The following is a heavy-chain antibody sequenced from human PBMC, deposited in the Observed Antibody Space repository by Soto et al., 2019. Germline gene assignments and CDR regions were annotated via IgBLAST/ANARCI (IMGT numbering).Heavy chain of an antibody. CDR2: INHSGST. CDR3: ARLIGYYYYMDV. CDR1: GGSFSGYY. Sequence: NPSETLSLTCAVYGGSFSGYYWIWIRQPPGKGLEWIGEINHSGSTNYNPSLKSRVTISVDTSKNQFSLKLSSVTAADTAVYYCARLIGYYYYMDVWGKGTTVTVSS. V-gene: IGHV4-34*01. J-gene: IGHJ6*03.